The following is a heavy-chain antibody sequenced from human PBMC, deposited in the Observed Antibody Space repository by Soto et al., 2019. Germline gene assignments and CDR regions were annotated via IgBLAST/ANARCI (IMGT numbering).Heavy chain of an antibody. CDR1: GGSFSGYY. Sequence: QVQLQQWGAGLLKPSETLSLTCAVYGGSFSGYYWSWIRQPPGKGLEWIGEINHSGSTNYNPSLKRRVTIXXAXSXXQFSPKRSSVTAADTAVYYCASKPLRDGCTSGWDYWGQGTLVTVSS. D-gene: IGHD6-19*01. CDR2: INHSGST. V-gene: IGHV4-34*01. J-gene: IGHJ4*02. CDR3: ASKPLRDGCTSGWDY.